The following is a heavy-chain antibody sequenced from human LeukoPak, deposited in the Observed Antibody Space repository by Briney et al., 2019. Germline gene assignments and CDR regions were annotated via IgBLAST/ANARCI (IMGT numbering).Heavy chain of an antibody. Sequence: ETLSLTCAVYGGSLNGHYWSWVRQAPGKGLEWVSAISGSGGSTYYADSVKGRFTISRDNSKNTLYLQMNSLRAEDTAVYYCAKVPGSGSHHFDYWGQGTLVTVSS. CDR2: ISGSGGST. CDR1: GGSLNGHY. V-gene: IGHV3-23*01. J-gene: IGHJ4*02. CDR3: AKVPGSGSHHFDY. D-gene: IGHD3-10*01.